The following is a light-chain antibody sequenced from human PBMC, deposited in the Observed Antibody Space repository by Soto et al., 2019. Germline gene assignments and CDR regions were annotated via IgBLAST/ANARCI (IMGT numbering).Light chain of an antibody. CDR1: SGHSNYA. CDR3: QTWGTGIVI. Sequence: QLVLPQSPSASASLVASATLTCTLSSGHSNYAIAWHQQQPEKGPRYLMKLNRDGIHRKGDGIPNRFSGSSSGAERYLTISSLQSEDEADYYCQTWGTGIVIFGGGTKLTFL. J-gene: IGLJ2*01. V-gene: IGLV4-69*01. CDR2: LNRDGIH.